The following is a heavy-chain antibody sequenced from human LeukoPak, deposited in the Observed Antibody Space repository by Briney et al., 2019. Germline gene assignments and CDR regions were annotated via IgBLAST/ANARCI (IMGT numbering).Heavy chain of an antibody. Sequence: GGSLRLSCAASGFTFSSYAMSWVRQAPGKGLEWVSAISGSGGSTYYADSVKGRFTISRDDSKNTLYLQMNSLKTEDTAVYYCTTEGSGWYVDYYYYMDVWGKGTTVTVSS. CDR1: GFTFSSYA. J-gene: IGHJ6*03. CDR2: ISGSGGST. V-gene: IGHV3-23*01. D-gene: IGHD6-19*01. CDR3: TTEGSGWYVDYYYYMDV.